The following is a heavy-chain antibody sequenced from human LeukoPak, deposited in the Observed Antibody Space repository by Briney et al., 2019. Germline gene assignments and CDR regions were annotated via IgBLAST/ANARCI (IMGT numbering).Heavy chain of an antibody. Sequence: GGSLRLSCAASGFTFSSYWMHWVRQAPGKGLVWVSRINSDGSSTSYADSVKGRFTISRDNAKNTLYLQMNSLRAEGTAVYYCARVDTAMVFCYYYYMDVWGKGTTVTVSS. CDR1: GFTFSSYW. D-gene: IGHD5-18*01. V-gene: IGHV3-74*01. J-gene: IGHJ6*03. CDR3: ARVDTAMVFCYYYYMDV. CDR2: INSDGSST.